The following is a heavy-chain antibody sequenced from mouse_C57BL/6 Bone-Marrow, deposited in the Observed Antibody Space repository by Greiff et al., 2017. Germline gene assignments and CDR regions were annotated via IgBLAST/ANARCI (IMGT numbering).Heavy chain of an antibody. V-gene: IGHV1-69*01. D-gene: IGHD1-1*01. CDR2: IDPSDSYT. CDR3: AKSPDYYGSSWHWYFCV. J-gene: IGHJ1*03. CDR1: GYTFTSYW. Sequence: QVQLQQPGAELVMPGASVKLSCKASGYTFTSYWMHWVKQRPGQGLEWIGEIDPSDSYTNYNQKFKGKSTLTVDKSSSTAYMQPSSLTTEDSAVYYCAKSPDYYGSSWHWYFCVWGTRTTVTVSS.